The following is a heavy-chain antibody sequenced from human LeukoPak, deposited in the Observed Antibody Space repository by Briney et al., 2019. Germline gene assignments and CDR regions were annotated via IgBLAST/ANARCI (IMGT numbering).Heavy chain of an antibody. J-gene: IGHJ5*02. CDR2: IIPTLGTA. CDR3: ARDRRSRYCSSTRCYLGCFDP. V-gene: IGHV1-69*13. CDR1: GGTFSTYA. D-gene: IGHD2-2*01. Sequence: SVKVSCKASGGTFSTYAISWVRQAPGQGLEWMGGIIPTLGTAKYAQKFQGRVTITADESTSTAYMELSSLRSEDTAVYYCARDRRSRYCSSTRCYLGCFDPWGQGTLVTVSS.